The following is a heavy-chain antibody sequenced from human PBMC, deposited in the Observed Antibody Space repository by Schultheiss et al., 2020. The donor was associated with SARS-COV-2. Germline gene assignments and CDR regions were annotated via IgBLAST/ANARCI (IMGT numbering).Heavy chain of an antibody. CDR3: ARDRLWFGEGLYGMDV. V-gene: IGHV3-30*03. Sequence: GGSLRLSCAASGFTFSSYGMHWVRQAPGKGLEWVAVISYDGSNKYYADSVKGRFTISRDNSKNTLYLQMNSLRAEDTAVYYCARDRLWFGEGLYGMDVWGQGTTVTVSS. CDR2: ISYDGSNK. J-gene: IGHJ6*02. CDR1: GFTFSSYG. D-gene: IGHD3-10*01.